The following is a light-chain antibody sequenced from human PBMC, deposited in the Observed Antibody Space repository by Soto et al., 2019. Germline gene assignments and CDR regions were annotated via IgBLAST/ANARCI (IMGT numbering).Light chain of an antibody. Sequence: PGERVTLSCRASQSVDSGSLAWFQQKPGQAPRLLIHGASRRATGIPDRFSGSGSGTDFTLTISKLEPEDFAVYYCQHYSSTPFTFGPGTNLDVK. J-gene: IGKJ3*01. CDR1: QSVDSGS. CDR3: QHYSSTPFT. V-gene: IGKV3-20*01. CDR2: GAS.